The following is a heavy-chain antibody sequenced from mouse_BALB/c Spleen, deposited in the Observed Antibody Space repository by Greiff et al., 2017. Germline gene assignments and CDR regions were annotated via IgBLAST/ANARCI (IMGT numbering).Heavy chain of an antibody. CDR1: GFTFSDYY. V-gene: IGHV5-4*02. J-gene: IGHJ4*01. D-gene: IGHD1-1*01. CDR3: ARGAYYYGSSYVDYAMDY. CDR2: ISDGGSYT. Sequence: EVKLMESGGGLVKPGGSLKLSCAASGFTFSDYYMYWVRQTPEKRLEWVATISDGGSYTYYPDSVKGRFTISRDNAKNNLYLQMSSLKSEDTAMYYCARGAYYYGSSYVDYAMDYWGQGTSVTVSS.